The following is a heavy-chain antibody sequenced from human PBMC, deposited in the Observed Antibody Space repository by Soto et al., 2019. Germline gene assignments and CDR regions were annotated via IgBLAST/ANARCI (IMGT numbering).Heavy chain of an antibody. D-gene: IGHD3-22*01. CDR1: GFTFSSYA. V-gene: IGHV3-30-3*01. CDR2: ISYDGSNK. CDR3: ARDGPSAMVGGYYYDSRGDYYYYGMDV. J-gene: IGHJ6*02. Sequence: GGSLRLSCAASGFTFSSYAMHWVRQAPGKGLEWVAVISYDGSNKYYADSVKGRFTISRDNSKNTLYLQMNSLGAEDTGVYYCARDGPSAMVGGYYYDSRGDYYYYGMDVWGQGTTVTVSS.